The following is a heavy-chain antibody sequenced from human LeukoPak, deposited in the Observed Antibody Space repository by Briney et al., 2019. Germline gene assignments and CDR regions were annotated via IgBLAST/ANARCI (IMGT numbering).Heavy chain of an antibody. J-gene: IGHJ4*02. Sequence: GGSLRLSCAASGFTFSSYSMNWVRQAPGKGLAWVSYISSTSTAIYYADSVRGRFTISRDNAKNSLYLQMNSLRDEDTAVYYCARGGYEFDYWGQGTLVTVSS. CDR3: ARGGYEFDY. V-gene: IGHV3-48*02. CDR2: ISSTSTAI. D-gene: IGHD5-12*01. CDR1: GFTFSSYS.